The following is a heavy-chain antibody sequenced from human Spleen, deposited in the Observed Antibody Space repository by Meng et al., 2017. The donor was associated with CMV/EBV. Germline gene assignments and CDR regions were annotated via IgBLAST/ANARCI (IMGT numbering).Heavy chain of an antibody. CDR3: ARGKALLPAAIFSLPARTYYYYDMDV. J-gene: IGHJ6*02. D-gene: IGHD2-2*02. V-gene: IGHV1-2*02. CDR2: TNPNSGGT. Sequence: WVRQAPGQGLQWMGWTNPNSGGTKFSQNFQGRVTMTRDTSINTAYMELSRLRSDDTAVYYCARGKALLPAAIFSLPARTYYYYDMDVWGQGTTVTVSS.